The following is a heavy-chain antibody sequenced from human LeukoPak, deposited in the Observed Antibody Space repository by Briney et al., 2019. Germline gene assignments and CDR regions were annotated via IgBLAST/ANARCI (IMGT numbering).Heavy chain of an antibody. D-gene: IGHD6-13*01. CDR3: ARTAYSSSWNFDY. CDR1: GITVSTTY. J-gene: IGHJ4*02. CDR2: IYSGGST. V-gene: IGHV3-53*01. Sequence: GGSLRLSCAASGITVSTTYMTWVRQAPGKGLEWVSVIYSGGSTFYADSVKGRFTISRDNSKDTLYLQMNSLRVEDTAVYYCARTAYSSSWNFDYWGQGTLVTVSS.